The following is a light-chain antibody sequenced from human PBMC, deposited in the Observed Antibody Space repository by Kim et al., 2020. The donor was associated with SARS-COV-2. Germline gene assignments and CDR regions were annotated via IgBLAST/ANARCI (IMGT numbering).Light chain of an antibody. Sequence: SPGERPTRSCRASQSVSSNLGWFQQKPGQATRLLIYDASTRATGIPARFSGSGSGTEFTLTISSLQSEDFAVYYCQQYDNWPPWTFGQGTKVEIK. CDR1: QSVSSN. CDR2: DAS. V-gene: IGKV3-15*01. J-gene: IGKJ1*01. CDR3: QQYDNWPPWT.